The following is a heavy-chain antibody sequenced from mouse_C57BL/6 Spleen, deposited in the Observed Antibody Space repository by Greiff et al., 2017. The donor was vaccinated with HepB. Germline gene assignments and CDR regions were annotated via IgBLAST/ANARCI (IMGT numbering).Heavy chain of an antibody. Sequence: VQLQQPGTELVKPGASVKLSCKASGYTFTSYWMHWVKQRPGQGLEWIGNINPSNGGTNYNEKFKSKATLTVDKTSSTAYIQLSNLTSEDSAVYYCARSLATLYGSSSYWYFDVWGTGTTVTVSS. J-gene: IGHJ1*03. CDR1: GYTFTSYW. D-gene: IGHD1-1*01. CDR3: ARSLATLYGSSSYWYFDV. CDR2: INPSNGGT. V-gene: IGHV1-53*01.